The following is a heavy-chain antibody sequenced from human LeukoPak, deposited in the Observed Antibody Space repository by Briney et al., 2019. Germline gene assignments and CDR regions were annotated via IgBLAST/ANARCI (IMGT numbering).Heavy chain of an antibody. D-gene: IGHD3-3*01. J-gene: IGHJ5*02. CDR2: INHSGST. V-gene: IGHV4-34*01. CDR1: GVSFSVYY. Sequence: SETLSLTCAVYGVSFSVYYWSWIRQPPGKGLEWIGEINHSGSTNYNPSLKSRVTISVDTSKNQFSLKLSSVTAADTAVYYCGREYYDFPWFDPWGQGTLVTVSS. CDR3: GREYYDFPWFDP.